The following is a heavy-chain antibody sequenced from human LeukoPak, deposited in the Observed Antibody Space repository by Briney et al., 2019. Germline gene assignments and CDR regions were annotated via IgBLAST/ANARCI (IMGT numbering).Heavy chain of an antibody. D-gene: IGHD3-22*01. CDR3: ARRRYYYDSSGHETPDAFDI. J-gene: IGHJ3*02. CDR1: GYTFTSYG. V-gene: IGHV1-18*01. Sequence: ASVKVSCKASGYTFTSYGISWVRQAPGQGLEWMGWISAYNGNTNYAQKLQGRVTMTTDTSTSTAYMELRSLRSDDTAVYYCARRRYYYDSSGHETPDAFDIWGQGTMVTVSS. CDR2: ISAYNGNT.